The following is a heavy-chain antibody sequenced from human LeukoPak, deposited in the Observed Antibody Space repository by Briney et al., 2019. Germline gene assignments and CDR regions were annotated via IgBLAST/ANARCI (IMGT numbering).Heavy chain of an antibody. CDR1: GFTFDDYG. J-gene: IGHJ6*03. CDR2: INWNGGST. Sequence: GGSLRLSCAASGFTFDDYGTSWVRQAPGKGLEWVSGINWNGGSTGYADSVKGRFTISRDNAKNSLYLQMNSLRAEDTALYYCARDHIVVVPAARRSYYYYMDVWGKGTTVTVSS. D-gene: IGHD2-2*01. CDR3: ARDHIVVVPAARRSYYYYMDV. V-gene: IGHV3-20*04.